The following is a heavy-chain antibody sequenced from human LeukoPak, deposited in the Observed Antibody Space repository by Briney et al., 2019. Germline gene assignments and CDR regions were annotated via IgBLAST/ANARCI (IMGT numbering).Heavy chain of an antibody. CDR3: ARESRVAAAGTYYYYMDV. D-gene: IGHD6-13*01. Sequence: ASVKVSXKAPGGTFSSYAISWVRQAPGQGLEWMGRIIPIFGTANYAQKFQGRVTITTDESTSTAYMELSSLRSEDTAVYYCARESRVAAAGTYYYYMDVWGKGTTVTVSS. CDR2: IIPIFGTA. J-gene: IGHJ6*03. CDR1: GGTFSSYA. V-gene: IGHV1-69*05.